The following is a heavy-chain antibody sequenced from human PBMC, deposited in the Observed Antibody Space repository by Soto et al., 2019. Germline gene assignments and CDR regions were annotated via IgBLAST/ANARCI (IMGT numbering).Heavy chain of an antibody. D-gene: IGHD1-1*01. J-gene: IGHJ6*02. Sequence: QLQLQESGSGLVKPSQTLSLTCGVSGGSISSSGYSWNWIRQPPGKGLEWIGYIYHGGSTYYNPSHESRVTISVDRSKNQFSLKLASVTAADTAVYYGARATDRFHDYYYGVDVWGQGTTVTVSS. V-gene: IGHV4-30-2*01. CDR3: ARATDRFHDYYYGVDV. CDR1: GGSISSSGYS. CDR2: IYHGGST.